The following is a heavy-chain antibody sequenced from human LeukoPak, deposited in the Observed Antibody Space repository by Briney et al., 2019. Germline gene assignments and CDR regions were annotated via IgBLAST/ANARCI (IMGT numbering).Heavy chain of an antibody. V-gene: IGHV4-4*07. CDR1: GGSILNDY. CDR2: ISATGTT. Sequence: SETLSLTCTVSGGSILNDYWSWIRQPADKGLEWIGRISATGTTNYNPSLESRVAVSVDMSNNQFSLRLSSVTAADTAVYYCTRDSTGSDFSDWGQGTLVAVSS. J-gene: IGHJ4*02. D-gene: IGHD3-3*01. CDR3: TRDSTGSDFSD.